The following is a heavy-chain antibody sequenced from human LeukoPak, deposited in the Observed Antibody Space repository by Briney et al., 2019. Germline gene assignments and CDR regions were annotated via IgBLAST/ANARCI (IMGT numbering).Heavy chain of an antibody. D-gene: IGHD5-18*01. Sequence: PGRSLRLSCAASGFTFSGYGMHWVRQAPDKGREWVAVIWDDGNNKYYADSVKGRFTISRDNSKNTLYLQMNSLRVEDTAVYYCAKDWGYTTMVSYYFDYWGQGALVTVSS. CDR1: GFTFSGYG. CDR2: IWDDGNNK. CDR3: AKDWGYTTMVSYYFDY. V-gene: IGHV3-33*06. J-gene: IGHJ4*02.